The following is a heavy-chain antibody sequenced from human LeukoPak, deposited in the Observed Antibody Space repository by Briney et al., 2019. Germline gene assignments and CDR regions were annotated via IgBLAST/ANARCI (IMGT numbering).Heavy chain of an antibody. D-gene: IGHD6-13*01. CDR3: ASGAAAGMGGFDY. Sequence: GGPLSLSCGASGFTLSRYAMHWVRQAPGKGLEGVAVISYDGSNKYYADPVKGRFTISRDISKNTLYLQMNSLRAEDTAVYQCASGAAAGMGGFDYWGQGNRVTVSS. V-gene: IGHV3-30*01. CDR2: ISYDGSNK. CDR1: GFTLSRYA. J-gene: IGHJ4*02.